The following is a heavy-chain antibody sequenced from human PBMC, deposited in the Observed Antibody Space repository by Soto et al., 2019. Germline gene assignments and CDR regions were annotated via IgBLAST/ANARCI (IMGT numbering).Heavy chain of an antibody. CDR1: GGTFSSYA. Sequence: SVKVSGKASGGTFSSYAISWVRQAPGQGLEWMGGIIPIFGTANYAQKFQGRVTITADESTSTAYMELSSLRSEDTAVYYCARDYYDSSGYYSSFDYWGQGTLVTVSS. V-gene: IGHV1-69*13. CDR3: ARDYYDSSGYYSSFDY. CDR2: IIPIFGTA. J-gene: IGHJ4*02. D-gene: IGHD3-22*01.